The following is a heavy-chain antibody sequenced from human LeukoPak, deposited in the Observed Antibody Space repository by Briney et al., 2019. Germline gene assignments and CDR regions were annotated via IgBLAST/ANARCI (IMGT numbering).Heavy chain of an antibody. J-gene: IGHJ4*02. CDR3: ARDARDGYNYFPFDY. V-gene: IGHV4-59*01. Sequence: PSETLSLTCTVSGGSISSYYWSWIRQPPGKGLEWIGYIYYSGSTNYNPSLKSRVTISVDTSKNQFSLKLSSVTAADTAVYYCARDARDGYNYFPFDYWGQGTLVTVSS. CDR1: GGSISSYY. CDR2: IYYSGST. D-gene: IGHD5-24*01.